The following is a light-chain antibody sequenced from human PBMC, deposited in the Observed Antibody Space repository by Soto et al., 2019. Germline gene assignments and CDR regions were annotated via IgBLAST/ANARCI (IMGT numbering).Light chain of an antibody. J-gene: IGKJ3*01. V-gene: IGKV3-20*01. Sequence: EIVLTQSPGTLSLSPGERATLSCRASQSVGSNYLAWYQQKPDQSPRLLIFGASSRATGIPDRFSGSGSGTDFTLTISRLEPEDFAVYYCQQYGTSPRFTFGPGTKVDIK. CDR1: QSVGSNY. CDR3: QQYGTSPRFT. CDR2: GAS.